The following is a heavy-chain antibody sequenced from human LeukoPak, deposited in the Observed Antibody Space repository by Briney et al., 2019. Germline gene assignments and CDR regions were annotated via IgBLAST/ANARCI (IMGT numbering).Heavy chain of an antibody. Sequence: SETLSLTCTVSGYSLSSGYYWGWIRQPPGKGLEGIGSIYHSGSTYYNPSLKSRVTIAVDTSKNQFSLKLSSVTAADTAVYYCARVVIAAAGGDAFDIWGQGTMVTVSS. V-gene: IGHV4-38-2*02. CDR2: IYHSGST. D-gene: IGHD6-13*01. J-gene: IGHJ3*02. CDR3: ARVVIAAAGGDAFDI. CDR1: GYSLSSGYY.